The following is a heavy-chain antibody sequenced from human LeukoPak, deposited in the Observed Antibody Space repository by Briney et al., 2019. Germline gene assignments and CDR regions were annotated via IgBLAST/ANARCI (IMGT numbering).Heavy chain of an antibody. V-gene: IGHV3-33*03. Sequence: GGSLTLPCAASGFPFSQLAMLGARQTTGTGLQWVASFWYDGNHGIYVDSVQGRFTISRDNSKNMLYLEMNSLRVEDTAMFYCAKEVGRDYSEAPGTFYMWGLGTKVTVSS. CDR1: GFPFSQLA. D-gene: IGHD3-16*01. CDR2: FWYDGNHG. CDR3: AKEVGRDYSEAPGTFYM. J-gene: IGHJ3*02.